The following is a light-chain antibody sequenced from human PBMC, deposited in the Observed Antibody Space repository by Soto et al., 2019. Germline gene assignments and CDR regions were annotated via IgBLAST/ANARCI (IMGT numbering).Light chain of an antibody. CDR1: SSDVGGYNY. Sequence: QSVLTRPRSVSGSPGQSVTISCTGTSSDVGGYNYVSWYQQHPGKAPKLMIYDVSKRPSGVPDRFSGSKSGNTASLTISGLQAEDEADYYCCSYAGSYTLYVFGTGTRSPS. CDR2: DVS. CDR3: CSYAGSYTLYV. V-gene: IGLV2-11*01. J-gene: IGLJ1*01.